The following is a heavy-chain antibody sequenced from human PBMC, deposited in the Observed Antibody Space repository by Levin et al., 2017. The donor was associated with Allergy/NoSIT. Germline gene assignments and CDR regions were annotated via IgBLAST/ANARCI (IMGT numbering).Heavy chain of an antibody. D-gene: IGHD3-16*01. Sequence: GESLKISCAASGFTLSDYTMKWVRQAPGKGVEWVSSILRDSTPIYYADSVKGRFTISRDNAKNSLYLQMNSLRAEDTAVYYCVRSWASFDYWGQGTLVTVSS. CDR1: GFTLSDYT. CDR2: ILRDSTPI. V-gene: IGHV3-48*01. CDR3: VRSWASFDY. J-gene: IGHJ4*02.